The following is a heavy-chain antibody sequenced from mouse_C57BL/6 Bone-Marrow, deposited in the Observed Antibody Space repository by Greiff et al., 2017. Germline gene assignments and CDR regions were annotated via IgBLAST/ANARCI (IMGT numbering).Heavy chain of an antibody. CDR3: TTRLYGSSPWFAY. CDR1: GFNIKDYY. D-gene: IGHD1-1*01. V-gene: IGHV14-1*01. J-gene: IGHJ3*01. CDR2: IDPEDGDT. Sequence: EVQLQQSGAELVRPGASVKLSCTASGFNIKDYYMHWVKQRPEQGLEWIGRIDPEDGDTEYAPKFQGKATMTADTSSNTAYLQLSSLTSEDTAVYYCTTRLYGSSPWFAYWGQGTLVTVSA.